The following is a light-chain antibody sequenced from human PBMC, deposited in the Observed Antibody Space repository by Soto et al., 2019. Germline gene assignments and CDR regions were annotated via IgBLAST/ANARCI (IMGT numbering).Light chain of an antibody. J-gene: IGKJ5*01. V-gene: IGKV3-15*01. CDR3: QQYSNWPPIT. CDR2: DTS. Sequence: EIVLTQSPGTLSVSPGERATLSCMASQSVSSKLAWYQQKPGQAPRLLIYDTSTRATGIPARFSGSGSGTEFTLTISSLQSEDFAVYYCQQYSNWPPITFGQGTRLEIK. CDR1: QSVSSK.